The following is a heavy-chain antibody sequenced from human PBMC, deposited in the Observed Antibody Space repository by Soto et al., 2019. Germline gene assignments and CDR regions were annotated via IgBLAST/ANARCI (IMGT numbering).Heavy chain of an antibody. CDR2: IKQDGSEK. D-gene: IGHD3-10*01. Sequence: PGGSLRLSCAASGFTFSSYWMSWVRQAPGKGLEWVANIKQDGSEKYYVDSVKGRFTISRDNAKNSLYLQMNSLRAEDTAVYYCAKGFGELLDDAFDIWGQGTMVTVSS. CDR3: AKGFGELLDDAFDI. J-gene: IGHJ3*02. V-gene: IGHV3-7*01. CDR1: GFTFSSYW.